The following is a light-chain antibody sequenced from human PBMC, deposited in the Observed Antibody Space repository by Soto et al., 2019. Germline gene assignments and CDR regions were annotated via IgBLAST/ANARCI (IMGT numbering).Light chain of an antibody. CDR2: GAS. CDR3: QQYGSSPPWT. V-gene: IGKV3-20*01. CDR1: QSVSSSF. Sequence: EIVLTQSPGTLYLSPGERATLSCRASQSVSSSFLAWYQQKPDQAPRLLIYGASSRPTGIPDRFSGSGSGKDFTLSRSRLDPEDFAVYYCQQYGSSPPWTFGQGNKVEIK. J-gene: IGKJ1*01.